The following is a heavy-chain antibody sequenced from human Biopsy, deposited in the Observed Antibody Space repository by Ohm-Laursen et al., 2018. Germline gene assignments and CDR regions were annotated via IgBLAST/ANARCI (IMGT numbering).Heavy chain of an antibody. CDR1: GGSISSGGSY. Sequence: TLSLTCTVSGGSISSGGSYWSWIRQRPGKGLEWIGYIFNSANTYHNPSLKNLITILGDTSKNQFSLKLNSVTAADTAVYYCARGDYFDSNGYFWFDPWGQGTLVTVSS. D-gene: IGHD3-22*01. CDR3: ARGDYFDSNGYFWFDP. CDR2: IFNSANT. J-gene: IGHJ5*02. V-gene: IGHV4-31*01.